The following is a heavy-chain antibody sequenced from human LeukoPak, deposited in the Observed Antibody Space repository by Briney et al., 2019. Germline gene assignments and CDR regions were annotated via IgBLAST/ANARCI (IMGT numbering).Heavy chain of an antibody. CDR3: ARGRSAYYGMDV. CDR1: GDSVSSDSAA. CDR2: TFYRSKWYN. J-gene: IGHJ6*02. Sequence: SQTLSLTCAISGDSVSSDSAAWNWIRQSPSRGLEWLGRTFYRSKWYNDYAVSLKSRITINPDTSKNQFSLQLNSVTPEDAAVYYCARGRSAYYGMDVWGQGTTVTVSS. V-gene: IGHV6-1*01.